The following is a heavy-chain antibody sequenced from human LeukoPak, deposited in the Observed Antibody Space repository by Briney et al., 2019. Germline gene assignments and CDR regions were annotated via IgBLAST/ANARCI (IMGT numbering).Heavy chain of an antibody. Sequence: PSETLSLTCTVSGGSISSSSYYWGWIRQPPGKGLEWIGSIYYSGSTYYNPSLKSRVTISVDTSKNQFSLKLSSVTAADTAVYYCARHGEKWGSWSRGDFDYWGQGTLVTVSS. CDR3: ARHGEKWGSWSRGDFDY. CDR2: IYYSGST. V-gene: IGHV4-39*01. J-gene: IGHJ4*02. D-gene: IGHD6-13*01. CDR1: GGSISSSSYY.